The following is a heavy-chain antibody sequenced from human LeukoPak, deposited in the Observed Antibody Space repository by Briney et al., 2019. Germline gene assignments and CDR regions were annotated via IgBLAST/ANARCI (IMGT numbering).Heavy chain of an antibody. Sequence: GGSLRLSCAASGFTFSGYCMSWVRQAPGKGLEWVSAINGSGGNPYYTDSVKGRFTISRDNSKNTLYLQMNSLRAEDTAVYYCAKAVDGTGWYLFDYWGQGALVTVSS. CDR3: AKAVDGTGWYLFDY. V-gene: IGHV3-23*01. CDR1: GFTFSGYC. J-gene: IGHJ4*02. CDR2: INGSGGNP. D-gene: IGHD6-19*01.